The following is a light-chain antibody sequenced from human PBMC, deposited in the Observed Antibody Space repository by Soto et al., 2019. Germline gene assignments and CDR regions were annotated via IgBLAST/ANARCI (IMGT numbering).Light chain of an antibody. V-gene: IGLV2-11*01. CDR1: SSDVGTYNY. CDR2: DVS. Sequence: QSALTQPRSVSGSPGQSVTISCTGTSSDVGTYNYVSWYQQHPGKAPKVMIYDVSKRPSGVPDRFSGAKSGNTASLTISGLQAEDEADYYCCSYAGNYIVYVFGTGTKLTVL. J-gene: IGLJ1*01. CDR3: CSYAGNYIVYV.